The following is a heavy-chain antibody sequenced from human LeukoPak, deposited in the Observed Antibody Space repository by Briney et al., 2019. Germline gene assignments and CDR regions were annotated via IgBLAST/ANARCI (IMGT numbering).Heavy chain of an antibody. CDR2: IDPSDSYT. V-gene: IGHV5-10-1*01. Sequence: GESLRISCKGPGHSFTSYWISWVRQMPGKGLEWMGRIDPSDSYTNYSPSFEGHVTISADKSITTAYLQWSSLKASDTAMYYCARHLGSSSWIDYWGQGTLVTVSS. D-gene: IGHD6-13*01. CDR1: GHSFTSYW. J-gene: IGHJ4*02. CDR3: ARHLGSSSWIDY.